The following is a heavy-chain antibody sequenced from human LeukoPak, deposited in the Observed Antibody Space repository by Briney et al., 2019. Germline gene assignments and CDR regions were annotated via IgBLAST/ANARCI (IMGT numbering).Heavy chain of an antibody. Sequence: SETLSLTCTVSGGSISSYYWSWIRQPPGKGLGWIGYIYYSGSTNYNPSLKSRVTISVDTSKNQFSLKLSSVTAADTAVYYCARDTSYYDILTGFHKPGYFDYWGQGTLVTVSS. CDR2: IYYSGST. CDR1: GGSISSYY. D-gene: IGHD3-9*01. V-gene: IGHV4-59*01. J-gene: IGHJ4*02. CDR3: ARDTSYYDILTGFHKPGYFDY.